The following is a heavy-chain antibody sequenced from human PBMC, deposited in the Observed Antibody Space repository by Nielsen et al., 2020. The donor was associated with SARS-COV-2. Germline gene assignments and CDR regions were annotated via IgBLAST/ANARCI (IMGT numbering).Heavy chain of an antibody. J-gene: IGHJ4*02. CDR2: IRYDGSNK. Sequence: GESLKISCAASGFTFSTYGMHWVRQAPGKGLEWVAVIRYDGSNKYYADSVKGRFTISRDNYKNTLYLQMNSLRAEDTAVYYCASGAVAGGYWGQGTLVTVSS. CDR3: ASGAVAGGY. D-gene: IGHD3-16*01. CDR1: GFTFSTYG. V-gene: IGHV3-33*01.